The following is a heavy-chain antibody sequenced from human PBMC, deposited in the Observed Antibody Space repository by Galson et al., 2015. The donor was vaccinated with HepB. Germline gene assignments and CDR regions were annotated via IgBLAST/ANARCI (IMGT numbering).Heavy chain of an antibody. J-gene: IGHJ5*02. V-gene: IGHV1-46*01. CDR1: GYTFTNYY. CDR2: INPSGGST. CDR3: ARDLPPIAVAGTLGSVDWFDP. Sequence: SVKVSCKASGYTFTNYYIHWVRQAPGQGLEWMGIINPSGGSTSYAQKFQGRVTMTRDTSTSTVYMELSSLRSEDTAVYYCARDLPPIAVAGTLGSVDWFDPWGQGTLVTVSS. D-gene: IGHD6-19*01.